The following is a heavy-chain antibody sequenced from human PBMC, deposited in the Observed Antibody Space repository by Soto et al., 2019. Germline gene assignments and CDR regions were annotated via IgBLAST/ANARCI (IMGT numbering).Heavy chain of an antibody. D-gene: IGHD3-10*01. V-gene: IGHV1-69*13. CDR3: ARLWFGELFNNWFDP. J-gene: IGHJ5*02. Sequence: SVKVSCKASGGTFSSYAISWVRQAPGQGLEWMGGIIPIFGTANYAQKFQGRVTITADESTSTAYMELSSLRSEDTAVYYCARLWFGELFNNWFDPWGQGTLVTVSS. CDR2: IIPIFGTA. CDR1: GGTFSSYA.